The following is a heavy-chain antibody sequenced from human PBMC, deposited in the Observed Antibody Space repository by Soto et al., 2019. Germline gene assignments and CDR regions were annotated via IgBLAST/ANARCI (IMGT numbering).Heavy chain of an antibody. D-gene: IGHD5-12*01. Sequence: SETLSLTCAVSGGSISSTNWWSWVRQPPGKGLEWIGEIYHSGSTYYNPSLKSRVTISVDTSKNQFSLKLASVTAADTAVYYCAAGGGLPRYYWGQGTLVTVSS. V-gene: IGHV4-4*02. J-gene: IGHJ4*02. CDR2: IYHSGST. CDR1: GGSISSTNW. CDR3: AAGGGLPRYY.